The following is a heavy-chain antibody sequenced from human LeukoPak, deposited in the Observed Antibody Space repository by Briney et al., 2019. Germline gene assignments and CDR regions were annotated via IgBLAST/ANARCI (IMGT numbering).Heavy chain of an antibody. CDR1: GFTFSSYS. Sequence: GGSLRLSCAASGFTFSSYSMNWVRQAPGKGLEWVSSISSSSSYIYYADSVKGRFTISRDNAKNSLYLQMNSLRAEDTAVYYCARPGHYYDSSGRDPVYWYFDLWGRGTLVTVSS. CDR3: ARPGHYYDSSGRDPVYWYFDL. J-gene: IGHJ2*01. CDR2: ISSSSSYI. D-gene: IGHD3-22*01. V-gene: IGHV3-21*01.